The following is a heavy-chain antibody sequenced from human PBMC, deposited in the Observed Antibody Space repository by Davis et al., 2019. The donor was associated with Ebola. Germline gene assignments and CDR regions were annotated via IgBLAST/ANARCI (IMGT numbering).Heavy chain of an antibody. J-gene: IGHJ5*02. D-gene: IGHD2/OR15-2a*01. Sequence: GGSLRLSCAASGFTFSSYSMNWVRQAPGKGLEWVSYISSSSSTIYYADSVKGRFTISRDNAKNSLYLQMNSLKTEDTAVYYCTSVLLRAGRGNWFDPWGQGTLVTVSS. CDR1: GFTFSSYS. CDR2: ISSSSSTI. V-gene: IGHV3-48*04. CDR3: TSVLLRAGRGNWFDP.